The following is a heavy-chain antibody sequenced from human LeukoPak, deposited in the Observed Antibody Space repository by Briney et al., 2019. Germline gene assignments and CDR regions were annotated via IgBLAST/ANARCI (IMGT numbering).Heavy chain of an antibody. D-gene: IGHD3-10*01. CDR2: IIPGFGTA. CDR3: AREPEPAITMVRGEVFDI. Sequence: ASVKVSCKASGYTFSSSGISWVRQAPGQGLEWMGGIIPGFGTANYAQKFQGTVTITADVSATTVYMVLNSLRSKDTAVYYCAREPEPAITMVRGEVFDIWGQGTMVIVSS. CDR1: GYTFSSSG. V-gene: IGHV1-69*13. J-gene: IGHJ3*02.